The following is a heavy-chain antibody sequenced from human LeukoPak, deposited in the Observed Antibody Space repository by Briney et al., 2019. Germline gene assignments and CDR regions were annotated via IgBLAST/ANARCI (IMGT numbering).Heavy chain of an antibody. Sequence: GGSLRLSCAASGFTFSSYWMHWVRQAPGKGLVWVSHINSDGSSTSYADSVKGRFTISRDNAKNTLYLQMNSLRAEDTAVYYCARGLAAAGYYYYGMDVWGQGTTVTVSS. CDR2: INSDGSST. D-gene: IGHD6-13*01. CDR3: ARGLAAAGYYYYGMDV. CDR1: GFTFSSYW. J-gene: IGHJ6*02. V-gene: IGHV3-74*01.